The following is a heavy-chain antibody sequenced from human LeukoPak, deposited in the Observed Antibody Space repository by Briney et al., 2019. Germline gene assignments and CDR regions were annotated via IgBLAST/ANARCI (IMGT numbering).Heavy chain of an antibody. V-gene: IGHV1-2*02. CDR3: ARDPYYDFWSGSQLLNFWFDP. J-gene: IGHJ5*02. D-gene: IGHD3-3*01. CDR2: INPNSGGT. CDR1: GYTFTGYY. Sequence: ASVKVSCKASGYTFTGYYMHWVRQAPGQGLEWMGWINPNSGGTNYAQKFQGRVTMTRDTSISTAYMELSRLRSDDTAVCYCARDPYYDFWSGSQLLNFWFDPWGQGTLVTVSS.